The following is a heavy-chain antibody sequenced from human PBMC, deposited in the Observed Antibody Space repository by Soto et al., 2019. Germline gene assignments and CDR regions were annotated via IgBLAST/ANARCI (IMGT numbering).Heavy chain of an antibody. D-gene: IGHD3-3*01. CDR1: GGSISSGGYY. CDR3: ARDGPLRFMEWSRNYYYGMDV. CDR2: LYYSGST. Sequence: PSETLSLTCTVSGGSISSGGYYWSWIRQHPGKGLEWIGYLYYSGSTYYNPSLKSRVTISVDTSKNQFSLKVSSVTAADTAVYYCARDGPLRFMEWSRNYYYGMDVWGQGTTVTVSS. J-gene: IGHJ6*02. V-gene: IGHV4-30-4*08.